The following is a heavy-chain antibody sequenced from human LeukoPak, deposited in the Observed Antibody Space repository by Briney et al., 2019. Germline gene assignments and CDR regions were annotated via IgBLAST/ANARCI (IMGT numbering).Heavy chain of an antibody. D-gene: IGHD2-2*01. V-gene: IGHV5-51*01. Sequence: GESLKISCKGSGYSFTSYWSGWVGQMPGKGLGWMGVIYPGDSDTRYSPSFQGQVTISADKSITTAYLQWSSLKASDTAMYYCARQVPNEISSTSCFDYWGQGTLVTVSS. CDR1: GYSFTSYW. J-gene: IGHJ4*02. CDR2: IYPGDSDT. CDR3: ARQVPNEISSTSCFDY.